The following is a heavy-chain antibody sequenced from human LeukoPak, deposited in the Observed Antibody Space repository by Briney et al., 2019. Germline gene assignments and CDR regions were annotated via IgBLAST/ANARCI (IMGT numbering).Heavy chain of an antibody. V-gene: IGHV3-23*01. J-gene: IGHJ4*02. Sequence: GGSLRLSCAASGFTFRTSAFSWVRQAPGKGLEWVAVIVGNGGGIHYADSVEGRFTISRDNYKNTVYLQMNSLRAEDAAVYYCAKDRIPDGRYSIDYWGQGTLVTVSS. CDR1: GFTFRTSA. CDR3: AKDRIPDGRYSIDY. CDR2: IVGNGGGI. D-gene: IGHD3-16*02.